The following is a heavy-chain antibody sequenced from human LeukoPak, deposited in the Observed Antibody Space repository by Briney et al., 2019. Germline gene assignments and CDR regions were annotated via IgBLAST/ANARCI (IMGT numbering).Heavy chain of an antibody. CDR2: ISYDGTKK. D-gene: IGHD3-3*02. Sequence: GSLRLSCGASGFTFSTYAMHWVRQAPGKGLECVSVISYDGTKKDYADSVKGRFTISRDNSNDTQYLQMNSLRPEDTALYYCARVNTIFGVDIVSLGAEFEFWGQGTLVTVSS. CDR3: ARVNTIFGVDIVSLGAEFEF. CDR1: GFTFSTYA. V-gene: IGHV3-30*03. J-gene: IGHJ5*01.